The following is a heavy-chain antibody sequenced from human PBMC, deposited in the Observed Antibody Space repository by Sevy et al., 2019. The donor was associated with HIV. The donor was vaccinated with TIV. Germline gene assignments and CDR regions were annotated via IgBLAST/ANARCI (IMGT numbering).Heavy chain of an antibody. CDR1: GFTFSNAW. CDR2: IRSICDGGTT. CDR3: TTGGTFGGVIVDF. Sequence: GGSLRFSCTASGFTFSNAWMTWVRQAPGKGLEWVGRIRSICDGGTTDYAAPVKERFTISRDDSKNTLSLQMNSLKNEDTAVYYCTTGGTFGGVIVDFWGRGTLVTVSS. D-gene: IGHD3-16*02. J-gene: IGHJ4*02. V-gene: IGHV3-15*01.